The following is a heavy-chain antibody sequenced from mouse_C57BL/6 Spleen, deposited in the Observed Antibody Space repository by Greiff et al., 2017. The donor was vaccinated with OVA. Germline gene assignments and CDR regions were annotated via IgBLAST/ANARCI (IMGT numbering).Heavy chain of an antibody. CDR1: GFTFSNYW. V-gene: IGHV6-3*01. CDR2: IRLKSDNYAT. J-gene: IGHJ3*01. CDR3: TSWDKGAWFAY. D-gene: IGHD4-1*01. Sequence: DVKLVESGGGLVQPGGSMKLSCVASGFTFSNYWMNWVRQSPEKGLEWVAQIRLKSDNYATHYAESVKGRFTISRDESKSSVYLQMNNLRAEDTGIYYCTSWDKGAWFAYWGQGTLVTVSA.